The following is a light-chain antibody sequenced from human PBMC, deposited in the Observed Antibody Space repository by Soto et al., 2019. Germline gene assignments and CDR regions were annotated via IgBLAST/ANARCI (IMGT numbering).Light chain of an antibody. J-gene: IGLJ3*02. CDR1: SSDVGSYKL. CDR3: CSYAGSSTWV. Sequence: QSVLTQPASVSGSPGQPITISCTGTSSDVGSYKLVSWYQQHPGKAPKLTIYEGTKRPSGVSNRFSGSKSGNTASLTISGLQAEDEADYYCCSYAGSSTWVFGGGTKLTVL. V-gene: IGLV2-23*01. CDR2: EGT.